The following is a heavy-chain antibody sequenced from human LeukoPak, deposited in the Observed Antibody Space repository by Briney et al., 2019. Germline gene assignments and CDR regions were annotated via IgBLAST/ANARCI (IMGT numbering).Heavy chain of an antibody. V-gene: IGHV1-69*05. CDR3: ARAARGYSYGHGSGYYYYMDV. CDR1: GGTFSSYA. CDR2: IIPIFGTA. J-gene: IGHJ6*03. D-gene: IGHD5-18*01. Sequence: SVKVSCKASGGTFSSYAISWVRQAPGQGLEWMGGIIPIFGTANYAQKFQGRVTITTDESTSTAYMELGSLRSEDTAVYYCARAARGYSYGHGSGYYYYMDVWGKGTTVTVSS.